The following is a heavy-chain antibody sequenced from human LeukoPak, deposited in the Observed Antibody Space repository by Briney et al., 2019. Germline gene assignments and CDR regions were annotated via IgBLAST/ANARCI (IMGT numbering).Heavy chain of an antibody. J-gene: IGHJ5*02. D-gene: IGHD6-19*01. CDR1: GFTFSSYS. Sequence: PGGSLRLSCAASGFTFSSYSMNWVRQAPGKGLEWVSSISSSSSYIYYADSVKGRFTISRDNAKNSLYLQMNSLRAEDTAVYYCARDSSIAVAGPNWFDLWGQGTLVTVSS. CDR2: ISSSSSYI. V-gene: IGHV3-21*01. CDR3: ARDSSIAVAGPNWFDL.